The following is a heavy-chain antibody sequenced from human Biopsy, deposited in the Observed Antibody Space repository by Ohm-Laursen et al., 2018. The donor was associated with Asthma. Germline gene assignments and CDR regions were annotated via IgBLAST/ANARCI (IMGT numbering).Heavy chain of an antibody. CDR2: INPSGGST. Sequence: ASVKVSCKASGGTFSRYAISWVRQAPGQGLEWMGIINPSGGSTSYAQKFQGRVTMTRDTSTSTVYMELSSLRSEDTAVYYCARTYYDFLTGQVNDAFAIWGQGTMVTVSS. CDR1: GGTFSRYA. J-gene: IGHJ3*02. CDR3: ARTYYDFLTGQVNDAFAI. D-gene: IGHD3-9*01. V-gene: IGHV1-46*01.